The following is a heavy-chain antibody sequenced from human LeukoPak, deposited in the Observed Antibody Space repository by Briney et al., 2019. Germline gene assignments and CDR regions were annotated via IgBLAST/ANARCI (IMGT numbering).Heavy chain of an antibody. CDR2: IIPILGIA. Sequence: SVKVSCKASGGTFSSYAISWVRQAPGQGLEWMGRIIPILGIANYAQKFQGRVTTTADKSTSTAYMELSSLRSEDTAVYYCARDGHATMRYYYYGMDVWGQGTTVTVSS. D-gene: IGHD5-12*01. J-gene: IGHJ6*02. CDR1: GGTFSSYA. CDR3: ARDGHATMRYYYYGMDV. V-gene: IGHV1-69*04.